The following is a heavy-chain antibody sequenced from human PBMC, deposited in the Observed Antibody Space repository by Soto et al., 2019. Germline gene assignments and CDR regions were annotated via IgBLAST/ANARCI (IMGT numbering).Heavy chain of an antibody. Sequence: QITLKESGPTLVKPTQTLTLTCTFSGFSLSTSRVGVGWIRQPPGKALEWLALIYWDDDKRYSPSLKNRLTTXKXTXXNQVVLTMTNADPVDTATYYCVPTSGSGNSACFDYWGQGTLVTVSS. CDR1: GFSLSTSRVG. CDR2: IYWDDDK. V-gene: IGHV2-5*02. D-gene: IGHD3-10*01. CDR3: VPTSGSGNSACFDY. J-gene: IGHJ4*02.